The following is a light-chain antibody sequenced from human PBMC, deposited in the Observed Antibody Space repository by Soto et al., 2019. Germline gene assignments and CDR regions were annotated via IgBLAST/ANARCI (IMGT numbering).Light chain of an antibody. V-gene: IGKV3-20*01. CDR1: QSVSSSF. J-gene: IGKJ1*01. CDR2: GAS. CDR3: QQYVTSPWA. Sequence: EIVLTQSPGTLSLSPGERATLSCRASQSVSSSFLAWYQQKPGQAPRLLIYGASNRATGIPDRFSGSGSGIYFTLTISRLEPEDFAVYYCQQYVTSPWAFGQGTKVAIE.